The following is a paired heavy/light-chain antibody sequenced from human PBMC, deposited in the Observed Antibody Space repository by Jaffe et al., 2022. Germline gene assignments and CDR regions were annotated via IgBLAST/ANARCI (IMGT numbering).Heavy chain of an antibody. CDR2: ISSSSSTI. J-gene: IGHJ3*02. CDR1: GFTFSSYS. V-gene: IGHV3-48*01. CDR3: ARDCHSSGWYRSCAFDI. D-gene: IGHD6-19*01. Sequence: EVQLVESGGGLVQPGGSLRLSCAASGFTFSSYSMNWVRQAPGKGLEWVSYISSSSSTIYYADSVKGRFTISRDNAKNSLYLQMNSLRAEDTAVYYCARDCHSSGWYRSCAFDIWGQGTMVTVSS.
Light chain of an antibody. CDR1: QGISSA. J-gene: IGKJ4*01. Sequence: AIQLTQSPSSLSASVGDRVTITCRASQGISSALAWYQQKPGKAPKLLIYDASSLESGVPSRFSGSGSGTDFTLTISSLQPEDFATYYCQQFNNYPHRITFGGGTKVEIK. CDR3: QQFNNYPHRIT. V-gene: IGKV1D-13*01. CDR2: DAS.